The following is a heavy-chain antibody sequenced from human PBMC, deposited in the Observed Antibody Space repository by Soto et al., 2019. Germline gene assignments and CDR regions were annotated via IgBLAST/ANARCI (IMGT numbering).Heavy chain of an antibody. V-gene: IGHV3-30*19. Sequence: AESLRLSWAASGYIMSSYAMAWVRQAPGKGLEWVAVISYDGSNKYYADSVKGRFTISRDNSKNTLYLQMNSLRAEDTAVYYCARDRIAAAGALGYWGQVTLVTVCS. D-gene: IGHD6-13*01. CDR3: ARDRIAAAGALGY. J-gene: IGHJ4*02. CDR1: GYIMSSYA. CDR2: ISYDGSNK.